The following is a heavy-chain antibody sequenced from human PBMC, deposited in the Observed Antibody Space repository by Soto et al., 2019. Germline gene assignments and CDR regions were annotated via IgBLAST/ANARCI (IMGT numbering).Heavy chain of an antibody. J-gene: IGHJ3*02. CDR2: IYPGDSDT. CDR3: ARLQNEWLAGGAFDI. D-gene: IGHD6-19*01. CDR1: GYSFTSYW. Sequence: EVQLVQSGAEVKKPGESLQISCKGSGYSFTSYWIGWVRQMPGKGLEWMGIIYPGDSDTRYSPSFQGQVTISADKSISTAYLQWSSLKASDTAMYYCARLQNEWLAGGAFDIWGQGTMVTVSS. V-gene: IGHV5-51*01.